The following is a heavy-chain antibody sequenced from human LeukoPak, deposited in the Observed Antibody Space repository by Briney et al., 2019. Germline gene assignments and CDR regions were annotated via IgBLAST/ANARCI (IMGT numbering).Heavy chain of an antibody. Sequence: ASVEVSCKVSGYTLTELSMHWVRQAPGKGLEWMGGFDPEDGETIYAQKFQGRVTMTEDTSTDTAYMELSSLRSEDTAVYYCATLIVVVTAIPIGWFDPWGQGTLVTVSS. CDR2: FDPEDGET. CDR3: ATLIVVVTAIPIGWFDP. CDR1: GYTLTELS. D-gene: IGHD2-21*02. J-gene: IGHJ5*02. V-gene: IGHV1-24*01.